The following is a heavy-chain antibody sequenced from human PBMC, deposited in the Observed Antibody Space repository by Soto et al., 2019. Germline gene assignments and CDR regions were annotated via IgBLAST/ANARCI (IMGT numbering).Heavy chain of an antibody. CDR3: AGDPGASDYYYYGMDV. CDR2: IIPIFGTA. V-gene: IGHV1-69*13. CDR1: GGTFSSYA. Sequence: SVKVSCKASGGTFSSYAISWVRQAPGQGLEWMGGIIPIFGTANYAQKFQGRITITADESTSTAYMELSSLRSEDTAVYYCAGDPGASDYYYYGMDVWGQGTTVTVS. J-gene: IGHJ6*02. D-gene: IGHD2-2*01.